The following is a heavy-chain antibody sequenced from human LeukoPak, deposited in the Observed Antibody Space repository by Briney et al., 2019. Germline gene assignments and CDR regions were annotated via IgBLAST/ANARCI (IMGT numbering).Heavy chain of an antibody. CDR2: ISSSSSYI. V-gene: IGHV3-21*01. J-gene: IGHJ4*02. CDR3: ARGYSSSWDQRSHYYFDY. Sequence: GGSLRLPCAASGFTFSSYSMNWVRQAPGKGLEWVSSISSSSSYIYYADSVKGRFTISRDNAKNSLYLQMNSLRAEDTAVYYCARGYSSSWDQRSHYYFDYWGQGTLVTVSS. CDR1: GFTFSSYS. D-gene: IGHD6-13*01.